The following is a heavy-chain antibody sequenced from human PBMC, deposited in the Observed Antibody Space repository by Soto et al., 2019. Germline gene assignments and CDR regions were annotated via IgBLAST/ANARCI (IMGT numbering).Heavy chain of an antibody. D-gene: IGHD3-22*01. CDR1: GYSFTSYW. Sequence: TGESLKISCKGSGYSFTSYWIAWVRQVPGKGLEWMGLIYPGDSDTRHGPSFQGQVTFSADKSTSTAYLQWSSLRASDTAMYYCARQGYYDSGGYYPFDYWGQGTLVTVSS. CDR2: IYPGDSDT. CDR3: ARQGYYDSGGYYPFDY. J-gene: IGHJ4*02. V-gene: IGHV5-51*01.